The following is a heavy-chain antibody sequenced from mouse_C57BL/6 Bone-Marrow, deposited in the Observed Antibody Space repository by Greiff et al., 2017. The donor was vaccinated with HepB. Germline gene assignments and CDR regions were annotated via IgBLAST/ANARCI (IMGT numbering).Heavy chain of an antibody. Sequence: VKLMESGAELARPGASVKLSCKASGYTFTSYGISWVKQRTGQGLEWIGEIYPRSGNTYYNEKFKGKATLTADKSSSTAYMELRSLTSEDSAVYFCARDWDGRGYWGQGTTLTVSS. CDR1: GYTFTSYG. J-gene: IGHJ2*01. CDR2: IYPRSGNT. D-gene: IGHD4-1*01. CDR3: ARDWDGRGY. V-gene: IGHV1-81*01.